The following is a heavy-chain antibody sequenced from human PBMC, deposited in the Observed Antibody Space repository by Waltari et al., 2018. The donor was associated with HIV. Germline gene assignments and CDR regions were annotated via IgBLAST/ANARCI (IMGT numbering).Heavy chain of an antibody. J-gene: IGHJ3*01. D-gene: IGHD4-17*01. CDR2: ISGSGGNK. V-gene: IGHV3-23*01. CDR3: AKTVPTVTSIFEGLDV. Sequence: QLLESGGGLVKPGGSLRLSCVASGFTFNKFAMNWVGQAPGKGLGWLSSISGSGGNKYYADAVKGRISISRENSQNTVYLQINSLRVDDTATYYCAKTVPTVTSIFEGLDVWGQGAMVIVSS. CDR1: GFTFNKFA.